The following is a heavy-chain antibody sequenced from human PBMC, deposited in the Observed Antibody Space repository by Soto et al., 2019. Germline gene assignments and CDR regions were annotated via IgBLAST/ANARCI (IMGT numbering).Heavy chain of an antibody. CDR1: GFTFSGYS. D-gene: IGHD3-3*01. V-gene: IGHV3-48*01. Sequence: EVHLVEFGGGLVQPGGSLRLSCAASGFTFSGYSMNWVRQAPGKGLEWVSYIRRTGSPIYYADSVKGRFTISRDNAKNSLDLQMNSLRGEDTAVYYCAKGLGDSWSGRYFDYWGQGTLVTVSS. CDR2: IRRTGSPI. J-gene: IGHJ4*02. CDR3: AKGLGDSWSGRYFDY.